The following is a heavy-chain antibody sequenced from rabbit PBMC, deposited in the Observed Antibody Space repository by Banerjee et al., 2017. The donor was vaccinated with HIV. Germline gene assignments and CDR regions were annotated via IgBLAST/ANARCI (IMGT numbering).Heavy chain of an antibody. CDR2: IYGGSSGST. J-gene: IGHJ6*01. D-gene: IGHD8-1*01. CDR1: GISFGISDY. V-gene: IGHV1S45*01. CDR3: ARDTGSSFSSYGMDL. Sequence: QEQLVESGGGLVQPEGSLTLTCTASGISFGISDYMCWVRQAPGKGLECIACIYGGSSGSTYYASWAKGRFTISKTSSTTVTLQMTSLTAADTATYFCARDTGSSFSSYGMDLWGPGTLVTVS.